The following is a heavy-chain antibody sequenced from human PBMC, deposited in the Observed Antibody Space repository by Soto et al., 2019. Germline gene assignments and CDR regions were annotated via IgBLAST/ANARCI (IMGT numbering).Heavy chain of an antibody. J-gene: IGHJ3*02. Sequence: QVQLVQSGAEVKKPGSSVKVSCKASGGTFSSYAISWVRQAPGQGLEWMGGIIPIFGTANYAQKFQGRVTITADESKSKAYMGLSSLRSEDKAVYYCARRIYWELSAFDIWGQGTKVTVSS. CDR3: ARRIYWELSAFDI. CDR2: IIPIFGTA. CDR1: GGTFSSYA. D-gene: IGHD1-26*01. V-gene: IGHV1-69*01.